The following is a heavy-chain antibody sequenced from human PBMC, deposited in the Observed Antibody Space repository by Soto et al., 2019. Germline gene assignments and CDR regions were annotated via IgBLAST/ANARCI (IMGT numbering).Heavy chain of an antibody. V-gene: IGHV4-39*01. Sequence: QLQLQESGPGLVKPSETLSLTCTVSGGSISSSSYYWGWIRQPPGKGLEWIGSIYYSGSTYYDPSLKSRVTISVDTSKNQFSLKLSSVTAADTAVYYCASTREDSSITGTIFWFDPWGQGTLVTVSS. J-gene: IGHJ5*02. CDR1: GGSISSSSYY. D-gene: IGHD1-7*01. CDR3: ASTREDSSITGTIFWFDP. CDR2: IYYSGST.